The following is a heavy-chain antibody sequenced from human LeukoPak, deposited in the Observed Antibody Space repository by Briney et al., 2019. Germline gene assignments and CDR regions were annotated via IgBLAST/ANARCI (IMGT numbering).Heavy chain of an antibody. CDR2: IRSKAYGGTA. Sequence: PGGSLRLSCATSGFTFADHGMNWVCQAPGKGLEWVGFIRSKAYGGTAEYAASVTGRFIISRDDSKNIAYLQMNSLEIEDTAVYYCNRDGQKNYFDASGYLDHWGQGALVTVSS. CDR3: NRDGQKNYFDASGYLDH. CDR1: GFTFADHG. D-gene: IGHD3-22*01. J-gene: IGHJ4*02. V-gene: IGHV3-49*04.